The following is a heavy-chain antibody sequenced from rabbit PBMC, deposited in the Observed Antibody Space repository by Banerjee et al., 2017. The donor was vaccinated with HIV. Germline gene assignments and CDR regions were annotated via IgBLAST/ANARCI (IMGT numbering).Heavy chain of an antibody. CDR2: IYAGSSGST. Sequence: QSLEESGGDLVKPEGSLTLTCKASGFSFSSSYYMCWVRQAPGKGLEWIACIYAGSSGSTYYASWAKGRFTISKTSSTTVTLQMTSLTAADTATYFCAREFASSGGYGYYGMDLWGPGTLVTVS. J-gene: IGHJ6*01. CDR1: GFSFSSSYY. V-gene: IGHV1S40*01. CDR3: AREFASSGGYGYYGMDL. D-gene: IGHD1-1*01.